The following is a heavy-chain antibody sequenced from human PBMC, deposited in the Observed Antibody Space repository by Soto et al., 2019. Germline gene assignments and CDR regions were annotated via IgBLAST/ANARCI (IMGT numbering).Heavy chain of an antibody. CDR1: GGTFSSYA. CDR2: IIPIFGTA. V-gene: IGHV1-69*13. CDR3: ARGLYCYGSGSYYTLDY. D-gene: IGHD3-10*01. Sequence: GASVKVSCKASGGTFSSYAISWVRQAPGQGLEWMGGIIPIFGTANYAQKFQGRVTITADESTSTAYMELSSLRSEDTAVYYCARGLYCYGSGSYYTLDYWGQGTLVTVSS. J-gene: IGHJ4*02.